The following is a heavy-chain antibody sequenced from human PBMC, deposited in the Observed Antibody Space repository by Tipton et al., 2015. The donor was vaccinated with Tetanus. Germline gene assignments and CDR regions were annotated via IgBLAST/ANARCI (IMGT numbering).Heavy chain of an antibody. Sequence: TLSLTCTVSGGSLSSLLWTWTRLSPGKGLEWIGYIDHSGNTNYNPSLRSRVTMSLDTSKNQFSLKVTSVTAADTAVYFCTGDDYYDTSLSDYYGMDVWGPGTPVTVSS. D-gene: IGHD3-22*01. J-gene: IGHJ6*02. CDR2: IDHSGNT. CDR3: TGDDYYDTSLSDYYGMDV. V-gene: IGHV4-59*11. CDR1: GGSLSSLL.